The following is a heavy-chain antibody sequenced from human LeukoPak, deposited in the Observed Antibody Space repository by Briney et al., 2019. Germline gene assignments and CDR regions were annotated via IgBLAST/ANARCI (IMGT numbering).Heavy chain of an antibody. V-gene: IGHV1-2*06. D-gene: IGHD3-3*01. Sequence: GASVKVSCKASGYTFTGYYMHWVRQAPGQGLEWMGRINPNSGGTNYAQKFQGRVTMTRDTSISTAYMELSRLRSDDTAVYYCARGPFYYDFWSGPAGGDWFDPWGQGTLVTVSS. CDR2: INPNSGGT. CDR1: GYTFTGYY. J-gene: IGHJ5*02. CDR3: ARGPFYYDFWSGPAGGDWFDP.